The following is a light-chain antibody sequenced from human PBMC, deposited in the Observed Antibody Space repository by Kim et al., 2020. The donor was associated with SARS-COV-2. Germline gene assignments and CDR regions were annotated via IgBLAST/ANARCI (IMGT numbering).Light chain of an antibody. J-gene: IGKJ1*01. Sequence: DIQMTQSPSSLSASVGDGVTITCRASQGISNYLAWYQQKPGEAPKLLIYAARTLQFGVSTRFSGSGSGTEFTLTISDLQPEDVATYYCQKYDTAPWTFGHGTKVDIK. CDR2: AAR. CDR1: QGISNY. CDR3: QKYDTAPWT. V-gene: IGKV1-27*01.